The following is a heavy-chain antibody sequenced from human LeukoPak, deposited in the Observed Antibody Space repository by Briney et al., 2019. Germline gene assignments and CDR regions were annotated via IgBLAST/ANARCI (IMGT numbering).Heavy chain of an antibody. Sequence: PGGSLRLSCVASGFTFSTHWMSWVRQVPGKGLEWVANIKEDGSAKYYVDSVKGRFTISRDNAKKSLYLQMDSLRAEDSAVYYCASGYLDDFWSGHFWGQGTLVTVSS. CDR1: GFTFSTHW. CDR2: IKEDGSAK. CDR3: ASGYLDDFWSGHF. V-gene: IGHV3-7*01. D-gene: IGHD3-3*01. J-gene: IGHJ4*02.